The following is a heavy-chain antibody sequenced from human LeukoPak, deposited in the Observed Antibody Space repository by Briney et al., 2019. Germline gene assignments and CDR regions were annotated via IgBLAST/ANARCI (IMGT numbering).Heavy chain of an antibody. J-gene: IGHJ4*02. CDR3: ARVAAGPF. CDR2: ISSSSNYT. V-gene: IGHV3-21*01. CDR1: GFIFSNYN. D-gene: IGHD6-13*01. Sequence: GGSLRLSCAASGFIFSNYNMNWVRQAPGKGLEWVSSISSSSNYTYYGDSVKGRFTISRDNAKNSLYLQMNSLRAEDSAVYYCARVAAGPFWGQGTLVTVSS.